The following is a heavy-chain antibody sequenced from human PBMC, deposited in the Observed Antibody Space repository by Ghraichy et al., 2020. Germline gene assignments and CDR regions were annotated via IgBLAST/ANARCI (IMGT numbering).Heavy chain of an antibody. CDR2: VGGSSGGR. Sequence: GGSLRLSCAASGFAFSSYAMNWVRQAPGKGLEWVSVVGGSSGGRDYADSVKGRFTISRDNSKNTVYLEMNSLRAEDTAFYFCAKTGDSSGWNSFDHWGQGTLVTVSS. D-gene: IGHD7-27*01. J-gene: IGHJ4*02. CDR1: GFAFSSYA. V-gene: IGHV3-23*01. CDR3: AKTGDSSGWNSFDH.